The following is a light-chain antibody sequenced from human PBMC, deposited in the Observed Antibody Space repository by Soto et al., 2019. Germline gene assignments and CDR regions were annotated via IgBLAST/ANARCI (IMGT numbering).Light chain of an antibody. CDR2: DAS. Sequence: IMMTQSPATLSVSPGERATLSCRASQSVSSNLAWYQQKPGQAPRLLIYDASTRATGIPARFSGSGSGTEFTLTISSLLSEDFAVYYCQQYNNWPFTFGQGTKLEI. J-gene: IGKJ2*01. CDR3: QQYNNWPFT. CDR1: QSVSSN. V-gene: IGKV3-15*01.